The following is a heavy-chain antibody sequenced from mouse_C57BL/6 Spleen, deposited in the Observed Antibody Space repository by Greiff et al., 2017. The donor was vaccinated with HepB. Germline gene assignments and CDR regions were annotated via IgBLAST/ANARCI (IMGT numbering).Heavy chain of an antibody. D-gene: IGHD1-1*01. CDR3: ARVRDGSLDY. Sequence: VQLQQPGAELVRPGSSVKLSCKASGYTFTSYWMDWVKQRPGQGLEWIGNIYPSYSETHYNQKFKDKATLTVDKSSSTAYMQLSSLTSEDSAVYYCARVRDGSLDYWGQGTTLTVSS. CDR2: IYPSYSET. J-gene: IGHJ2*01. CDR1: GYTFTSYW. V-gene: IGHV1-61*01.